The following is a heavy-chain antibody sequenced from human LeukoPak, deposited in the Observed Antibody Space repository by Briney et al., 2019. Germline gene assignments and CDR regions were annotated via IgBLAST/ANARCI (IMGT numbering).Heavy chain of an antibody. D-gene: IGHD6-13*01. Sequence: SETLSLTCTVSAGSISSGGYYWSWIRQHPGKSLEWIGYICYSGSTYYNPSLKSRVTISVDTSKHQFSLKLSSVTAADTAVYYCARVGFIAAAGTLDYWGQGTLVTVSS. CDR1: AGSISSGGYY. V-gene: IGHV4-31*03. CDR3: ARVGFIAAAGTLDY. J-gene: IGHJ4*02. CDR2: ICYSGST.